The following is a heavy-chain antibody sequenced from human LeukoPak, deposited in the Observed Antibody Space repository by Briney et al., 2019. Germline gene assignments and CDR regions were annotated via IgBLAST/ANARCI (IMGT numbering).Heavy chain of an antibody. CDR2: IYYSGST. CDR1: GFSLSTSGVG. V-gene: IGHV4-39*01. D-gene: IGHD3-22*01. CDR3: VRGYYDSSGYYMVY. Sequence: SGPTLVKPTQTLTLTCTFSGFSLSTSGVGVGWIRQPPGKGLEWIGSIYYSGSTYYNPSLKSRVTISVDTSKNQFSLKLSSVTAADTAVYYCVRGYYDSSGYYMVYWGQGTLVTVSS. J-gene: IGHJ4*02.